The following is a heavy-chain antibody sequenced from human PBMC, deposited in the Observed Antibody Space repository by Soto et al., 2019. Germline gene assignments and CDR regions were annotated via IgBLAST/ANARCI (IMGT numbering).Heavy chain of an antibody. J-gene: IGHJ4*02. CDR1: GYILSSYN. CDR2: INPSGGRT. Sequence: QVQLVQSGAEVKEPGASVKVSCKASGYILSSYNMHWVRQAPGQGLEWMGIINPSGGRTSYAQKFQDRVTMTRDTSTSTVYMELSSVRSEDTAVYYCARTYCAADCPRRDFDYWGQGTLVTVSS. V-gene: IGHV1-46*01. CDR3: ARTYCAADCPRRDFDY. D-gene: IGHD2-21*02.